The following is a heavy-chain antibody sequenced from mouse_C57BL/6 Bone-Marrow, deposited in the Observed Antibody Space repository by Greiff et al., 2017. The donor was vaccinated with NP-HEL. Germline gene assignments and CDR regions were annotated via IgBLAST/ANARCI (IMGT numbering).Heavy chain of an antibody. CDR2: FYPGSGSI. V-gene: IGHV1-62-2*01. D-gene: IGHD2-10*01. CDR1: GYTFTEYT. Sequence: QVQLKESGAELVKPGASVKLSCKASGYTFTEYTIHWVKQRSGQGLEWIGWFYPGSGSIKYNEKFKDKATLTADKSSSTVYMELSRLTSEDSAVYFCARHEEGALLWYPYYYAMDYWGQGTSVTVSS. J-gene: IGHJ4*01. CDR3: ARHEEGALLWYPYYYAMDY.